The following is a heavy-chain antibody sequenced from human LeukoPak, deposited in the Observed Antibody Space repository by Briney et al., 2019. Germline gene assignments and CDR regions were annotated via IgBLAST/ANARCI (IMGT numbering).Heavy chain of an antibody. CDR3: ARVAPSGWRAFDY. V-gene: IGHV1-18*01. J-gene: IGHJ4*02. CDR1: GYTFTSYG. CDR2: ISAYNGNT. D-gene: IGHD6-19*01. Sequence: GASVRVSCKASGYTFTSYGISGVRQAPGQGREWMGWISAYNGNTNYAQKPQGRVTMTTDTSTSTAYMELRSLRSDDTAVYYCARVAPSGWRAFDYWAREPWSPSPQ.